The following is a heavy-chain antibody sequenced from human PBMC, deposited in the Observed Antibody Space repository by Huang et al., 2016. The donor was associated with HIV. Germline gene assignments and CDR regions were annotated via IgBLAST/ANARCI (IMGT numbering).Heavy chain of an antibody. CDR2: IDPGDSDA. CDR3: ARRGFNTGSSPDS. J-gene: IGHJ4*02. V-gene: IGHV5-51*01. CDR1: GYSFTNYW. Sequence: EVQLVQSGPEVKKPGESLKISCRVSGYSFTNYWIGWVRQRPGKCLEWRAIIDPGDSDAAYNPSFRGQVTISADKSINTAHLQWDSLKTSDSAIYYCARRGFNTGSSPDSWGQGTLVTVSS. D-gene: IGHD1-26*01.